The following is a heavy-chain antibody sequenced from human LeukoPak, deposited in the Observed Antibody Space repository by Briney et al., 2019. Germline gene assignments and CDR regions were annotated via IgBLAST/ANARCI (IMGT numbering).Heavy chain of an antibody. Sequence: SETLSLTCTVSGGSISSYYWSWIRQPPGKGLEWIGYIYYSGSTNYNPSLKSRVTISVDTSKNQFSLKLSSVTAADTAVYYCARDNPYGSGSSFDDYWGQGTLVTVSS. CDR1: GGSISSYY. V-gene: IGHV4-59*12. J-gene: IGHJ4*02. D-gene: IGHD3-10*01. CDR3: ARDNPYGSGSSFDDY. CDR2: IYYSGST.